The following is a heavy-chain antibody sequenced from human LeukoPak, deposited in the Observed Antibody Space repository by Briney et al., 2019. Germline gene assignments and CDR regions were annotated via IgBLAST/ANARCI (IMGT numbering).Heavy chain of an antibody. CDR1: GYTFTSYG. CDR2: ISAYNGNT. CDR3: ARDKYYYGSGSYSGYYMDV. V-gene: IGHV1-18*01. J-gene: IGHJ6*03. D-gene: IGHD3-10*01. Sequence: ASVKVSCKASGYTFTSYGISWVRQAPGQGLEWMGWISAYNGNTNYAQKLQGRVTMTTDTSTSTAYMELRSLRSDDTAVYYCARDKYYYGSGSYSGYYMDVWGKGTTVIVSS.